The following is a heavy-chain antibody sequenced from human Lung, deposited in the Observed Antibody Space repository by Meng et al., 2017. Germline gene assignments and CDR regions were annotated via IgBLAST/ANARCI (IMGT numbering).Heavy chain of an antibody. CDR3: TNDRLNH. J-gene: IGHJ1*01. CDR1: GFTFTDHW. Sequence: AQLVGAGGGLVPPGGSLSLSCAASGFTFTDHWMHWVRQGPGKGLVWVSRINRDGTKPTYADSVKGRFTISRDNAKNTLYLQMNNLRAEDTAFYYCTNDRLNHWGQGALVTVSS. D-gene: IGHD1-1*01. CDR2: INRDGTKP. V-gene: IGHV3-74*01.